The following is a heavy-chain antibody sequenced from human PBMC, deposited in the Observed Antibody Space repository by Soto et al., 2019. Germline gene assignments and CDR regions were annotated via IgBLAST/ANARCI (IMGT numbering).Heavy chain of an antibody. D-gene: IGHD1-26*01. CDR3: ARGGSLSWYFDL. Sequence: EVQLVESGGGLVQPGGSLRLSCAASGFTFSSYWMHWVRQAPGKGLVWVSRINSDGSSTSYADSVKGRFTISRDNAKNTLYLQMNSLRAEYTAVYYWARGGSLSWYFDLWGRGTLVTVSS. V-gene: IGHV3-74*01. CDR1: GFTFSSYW. CDR2: INSDGSST. J-gene: IGHJ2*01.